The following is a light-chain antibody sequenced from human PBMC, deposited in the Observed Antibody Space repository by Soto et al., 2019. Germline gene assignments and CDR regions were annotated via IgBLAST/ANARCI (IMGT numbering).Light chain of an antibody. CDR3: QQYTNWPYT. CDR2: GAS. V-gene: IGKV3-15*01. J-gene: IGKJ2*01. Sequence: EIVMPQYPATLSVSPGERASLSCRASQSVGSNLAWYQQTAGQAPRLLIYGASTRATGIPARFSGSGSGTEFTLTISSLQSEDFAVYSCQQYTNWPYTFGQGTKLEIK. CDR1: QSVGSN.